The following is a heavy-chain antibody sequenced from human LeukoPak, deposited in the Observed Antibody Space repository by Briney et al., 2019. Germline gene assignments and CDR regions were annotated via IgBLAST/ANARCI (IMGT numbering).Heavy chain of an antibody. CDR1: GGTFSSYA. V-gene: IGHV1-69*05. J-gene: IGHJ4*02. Sequence: GASEKVSCKASGGTFSSYAISWVRQAPGQGLEWMGGIIPIFGTANYAQKFQGRVTITTDESTSTAYMELSSLRSEDTAVYYCAREPPSPSGRPSSGYYFDYWGQGTLVTVSS. CDR2: IIPIFGTA. CDR3: AREPPSPSGRPSSGYYFDY. D-gene: IGHD6-25*01.